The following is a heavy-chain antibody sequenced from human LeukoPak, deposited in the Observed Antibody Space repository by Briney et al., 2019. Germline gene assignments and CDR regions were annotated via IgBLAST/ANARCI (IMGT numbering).Heavy chain of an antibody. D-gene: IGHD3-10*02. V-gene: IGHV3-23*01. Sequence: GGSLRLSCAASGFTFSSYGMSWVRQAPGKGLEWVSAFSGCGGSTYYADSVKGRFTISRDNSKNTLYLQMNSLRAEDTAVYYCAKFFTGEYVRAFDIWGQGTMVTVSS. CDR2: FSGCGGST. CDR1: GFTFSSYG. CDR3: AKFFTGEYVRAFDI. J-gene: IGHJ3*02.